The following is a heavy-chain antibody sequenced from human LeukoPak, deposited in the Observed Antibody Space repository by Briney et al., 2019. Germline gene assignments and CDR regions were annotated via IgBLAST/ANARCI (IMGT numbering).Heavy chain of an antibody. CDR3: ASICSSTSYYPY. V-gene: IGHV4-34*01. D-gene: IGHD2-2*01. CDR1: GGSFSGYY. Sequence: PSETLSLTCAVYGGSFSGYYWSWIRQPPGKGLEWIGEINHSGSTNYNPSLKSRVTISVDTSKNQFSLKLSSVTAADTAVYYCASICSSTSYYPYWGQGTLVTVSS. J-gene: IGHJ4*02. CDR2: INHSGST.